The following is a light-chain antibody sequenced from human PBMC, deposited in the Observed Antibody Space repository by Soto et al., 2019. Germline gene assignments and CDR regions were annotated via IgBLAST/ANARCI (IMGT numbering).Light chain of an antibody. CDR2: DAA. J-gene: IGKJ1*01. CDR3: RQRANLWT. Sequence: EIVLTQSPATLSLSPGERATVSCRASQSVYSLLAWFQQKPGQVPRLLSYDAATRSTGIPARFSGSGCGTDCTLTLGNLQPDHLAIYSWRQRANLWTFGHGTRVQLK. CDR1: QSVYSL. V-gene: IGKV3-11*01.